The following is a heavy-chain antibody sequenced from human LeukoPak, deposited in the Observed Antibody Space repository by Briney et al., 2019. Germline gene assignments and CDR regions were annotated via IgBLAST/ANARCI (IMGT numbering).Heavy chain of an antibody. V-gene: IGHV3-7*01. Sequence: PGGSLRLSCVASGFTFSSSWMTWVRQAPGMGLERVANIKADGSGKYYVDSVRGRFSISRDNAKNSLYLQMNSLRAEDTAVYYCARDWGAYYYGSGSYYFDYWGQGTLVTVSS. CDR2: IKADGSGK. J-gene: IGHJ4*02. CDR3: ARDWGAYYYGSGSYYFDY. D-gene: IGHD3-10*01. CDR1: GFTFSSSW.